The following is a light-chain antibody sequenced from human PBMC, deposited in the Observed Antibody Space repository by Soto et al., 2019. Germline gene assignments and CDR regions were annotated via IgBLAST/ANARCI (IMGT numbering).Light chain of an antibody. J-gene: IGKJ1*01. CDR2: KAS. CDR1: QTISSW. CDR3: QHYNSYSEA. V-gene: IGKV1-5*03. Sequence: DVQMTQSPSTLSGPVGDRVTIPCRASQTISSWLAWYQQKPGKAPKLLIYKASTLKSGVPSRFSGSGSGTEFTLTISSLQPDDFATYYCQHYNSYSEAFGQGTKV.